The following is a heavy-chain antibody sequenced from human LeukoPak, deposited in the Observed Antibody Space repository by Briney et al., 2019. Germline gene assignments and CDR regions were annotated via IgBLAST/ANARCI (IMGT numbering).Heavy chain of an antibody. CDR3: ARDDYSGSWYEEAFDY. Sequence: ASVKVSCKASGYTFTSYGISWVRQAPGQGLEWMGWISAYNGNTNYAQKLQGRVTMTTDTSTSTAYMELRSLRSDDTAVYYCARDDYSGSWYEEAFDYWGQGTLVTVSS. V-gene: IGHV1-18*01. CDR1: GYTFTSYG. CDR2: ISAYNGNT. D-gene: IGHD6-13*01. J-gene: IGHJ4*02.